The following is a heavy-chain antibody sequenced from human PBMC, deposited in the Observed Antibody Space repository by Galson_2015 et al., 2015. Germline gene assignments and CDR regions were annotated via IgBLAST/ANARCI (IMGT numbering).Heavy chain of an antibody. Sequence: TLSLTCSVSGDSVNSGNCLWSWVRQPPGKGLEWIANIYVNGLTYYTPSLQSRAIISLDTPNNQFSLKLNSVTAADTAVYYCARVQYSGTYRPFDYWGQGTLVTVSS. CDR3: ARVQYSGTYRPFDY. CDR2: IYVNGLT. CDR1: GDSVNSGNCL. J-gene: IGHJ4*02. D-gene: IGHD1-26*01. V-gene: IGHV4-30-4*01.